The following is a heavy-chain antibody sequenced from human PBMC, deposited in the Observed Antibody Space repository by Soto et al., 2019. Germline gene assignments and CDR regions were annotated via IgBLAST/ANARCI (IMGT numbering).Heavy chain of an antibody. Sequence: PSETLSLTCTVSGGSISSYYWSWIRQPPGKGLEWIGYIYYSGSTNYNPSLKSRVTISVDTSKNQFSLKLSSVTAADTAVYYCASSIAVVRYNWFDPWGQGTLVTVSS. CDR1: GGSISSYY. J-gene: IGHJ5*02. V-gene: IGHV4-59*08. CDR2: IYYSGST. CDR3: ASSIAVVRYNWFDP. D-gene: IGHD6-19*01.